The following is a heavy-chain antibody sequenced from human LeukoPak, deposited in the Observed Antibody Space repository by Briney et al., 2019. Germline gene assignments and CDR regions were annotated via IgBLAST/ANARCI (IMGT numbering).Heavy chain of an antibody. D-gene: IGHD5-18*01. Sequence: GVSLRLSCAASGLTVSCNYMSWVRQAPGKGLEWVSVIYSGGSTTYADSVKGRFTISRDNSKNTLYLQMNSLRAEDTAVYYCAREGGDLLGETAPRDYYYYGMDVWGQGTTVTVSS. CDR2: IYSGGST. V-gene: IGHV3-66*01. CDR1: GLTVSCNY. J-gene: IGHJ6*02. CDR3: AREGGDLLGETAPRDYYYYGMDV.